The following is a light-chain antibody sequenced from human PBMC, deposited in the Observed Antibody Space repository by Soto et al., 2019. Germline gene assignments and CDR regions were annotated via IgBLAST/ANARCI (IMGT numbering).Light chain of an antibody. J-gene: IGKJ4*01. V-gene: IGKV2-28*01. CDR2: LAS. CDR1: QSLLDRDDGNMY. CDR3: IQTLQSPLT. Sequence: EIVMTQTPLSLPVTPGEPASISCRSSQSLLDRDDGNMYLDWYLQKPGQSPQLPIYLASNRASGVPDRFSGSGSGTDFTLKISRVEAEDFGVYYCIQTLQSPLTFGGGTKVDI.